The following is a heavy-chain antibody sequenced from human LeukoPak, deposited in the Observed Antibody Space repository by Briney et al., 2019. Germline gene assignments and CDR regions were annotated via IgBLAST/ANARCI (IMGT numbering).Heavy chain of an antibody. Sequence: ASMTVSCKASGYTFTSYGISWVRQAPGQGLEWMGWISAYNGNTNYAQKLQGRVTMTTDTSTSTAYMELRSLRSDDTAVYYCARCRSGGYDLDDAFDIWGQGTMVTVSS. J-gene: IGHJ3*02. V-gene: IGHV1-18*01. CDR1: GYTFTSYG. CDR3: ARCRSGGYDLDDAFDI. D-gene: IGHD5-12*01. CDR2: ISAYNGNT.